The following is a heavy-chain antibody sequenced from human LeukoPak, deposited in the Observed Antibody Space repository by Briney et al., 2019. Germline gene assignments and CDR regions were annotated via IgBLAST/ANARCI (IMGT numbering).Heavy chain of an antibody. J-gene: IGHJ5*02. CDR2: IYHSGST. CDR3: ARGDKAVTFGGVIVPFDP. D-gene: IGHD3-16*02. Sequence: SEILSLTCTVSGYSISSGYYWGWIRQPPGKGLEWIGSIYHSGSTYYNPSLKSRVTIAVDTSKNQFSLKLSSVTAADTAVYYCARGDKAVTFGGVIVPFDPWGQGTLVTVSS. CDR1: GYSISSGYY. V-gene: IGHV4-38-2*02.